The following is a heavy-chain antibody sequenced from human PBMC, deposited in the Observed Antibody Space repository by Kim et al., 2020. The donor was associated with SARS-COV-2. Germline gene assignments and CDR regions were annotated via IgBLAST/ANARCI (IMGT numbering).Heavy chain of an antibody. CDR1: GFTFSSSA. V-gene: IGHV3-23*01. J-gene: IGHJ4*02. CDR2: ISGSGGYT. CDR3: AKRVGVAGAGFDY. Sequence: GGSLRLSCAASGFTFSSSAMTWVRQAPGKGLEWVSAISGSGGYTFYADSVKGRFTISRDNSNNTLYLQMNSLRAEDTAVYYCAKRVGVAGAGFDYWGQGTLVTVSS. D-gene: IGHD6-19*01.